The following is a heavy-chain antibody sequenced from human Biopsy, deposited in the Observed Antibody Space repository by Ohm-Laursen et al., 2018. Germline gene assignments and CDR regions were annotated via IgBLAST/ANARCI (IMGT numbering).Heavy chain of an antibody. CDR1: EFIFSRFW. D-gene: IGHD1-26*01. CDR2: INSDGSST. Sequence: SLRLSCAASEFIFSRFWMYWVRQAPGKGLAWVSRINSDGSSTNYADAVKGRFTISRDNSRNTVYLQMNSLRAEDTAIYYCARDPIVGSKADGMDVWGQGTTVTVSS. J-gene: IGHJ6*02. CDR3: ARDPIVGSKADGMDV. V-gene: IGHV3-74*01.